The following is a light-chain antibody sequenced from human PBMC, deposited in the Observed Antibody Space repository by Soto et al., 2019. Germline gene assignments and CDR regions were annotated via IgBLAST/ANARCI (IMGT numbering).Light chain of an antibody. Sequence: DIQLTQSPSTLSASVGDSVTITCRASQSIRTWLAWYQQKPGTAPKLLIYDASSLESGVSSRFSGSGSGTEFTLTISNLQPDDFATYYCQQYKNYSPWTFGQGTKVEVK. CDR1: QSIRTW. V-gene: IGKV1-5*01. CDR3: QQYKNYSPWT. CDR2: DAS. J-gene: IGKJ1*01.